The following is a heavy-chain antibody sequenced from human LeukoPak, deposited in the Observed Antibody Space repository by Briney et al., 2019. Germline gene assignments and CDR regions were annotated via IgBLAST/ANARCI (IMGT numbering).Heavy chain of an antibody. CDR1: GYTFTSYD. V-gene: IGHV1-8*01. CDR2: MNPNSCNT. CDR3: ARLRDNSGWYEDY. D-gene: IGHD6-19*01. Sequence: GASAKVSCKASGYTFTSYDINWVRQATGQGLEWMGWMNPNSCNTGYAQKFQGRVTMTRNTSISTAYMELSSLRSEDTAVYYCARLRDNSGWYEDYWGQGTLVTVSS. J-gene: IGHJ4*02.